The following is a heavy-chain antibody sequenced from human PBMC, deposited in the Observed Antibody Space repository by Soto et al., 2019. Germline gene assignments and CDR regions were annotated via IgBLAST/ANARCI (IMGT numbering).Heavy chain of an antibody. CDR2: IYYSGST. CDR1: GGSVGSGDYY. D-gene: IGHD5-18*01. J-gene: IGHJ6*02. Sequence: LALTGTDSGGSVGSGDYYWSWIRQPPGKGVEWTGYIYYSGSTYYNPSLKSRVTISVDTSKNQFSLRLSTVTAADTAVYFCARAYGNQLGLSHDEAGMDVWGQGTTVTVSS. CDR3: ARAYGNQLGLSHDEAGMDV. V-gene: IGHV4-30-4*01.